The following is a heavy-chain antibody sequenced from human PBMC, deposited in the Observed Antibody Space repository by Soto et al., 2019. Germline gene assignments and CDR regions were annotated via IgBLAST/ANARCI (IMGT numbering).Heavy chain of an antibody. CDR2: ISGSGGST. V-gene: IGHV3-23*01. Sequence: HPGGSLRLSCAASGFTFSSYAMSWVRQAPGKGLEWVSAISGSGGSTYYADSVKGRFTISRDNSKNTLYLQMNSLRAEDTAVYYCAKDAAVAGSYYGIPLDVWGKGTTVTVSS. J-gene: IGHJ6*04. D-gene: IGHD6-19*01. CDR3: AKDAAVAGSYYGIPLDV. CDR1: GFTFSSYA.